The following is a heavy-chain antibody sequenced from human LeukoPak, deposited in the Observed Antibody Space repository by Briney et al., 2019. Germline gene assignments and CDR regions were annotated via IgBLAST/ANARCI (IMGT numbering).Heavy chain of an antibody. CDR1: GYTFTGYA. J-gene: IGHJ5*02. D-gene: IGHD6-19*01. Sequence: GGSLRASCEASGYTFTGYAMRWVREAPGQRLERMGWINAGDGNTKYTQKFQGRVTITRDTSASTAYMELSTLSSEDTAVYYCARASSRAWSNWFDPWGQGTLVTVSS. V-gene: IGHV1-3*01. CDR3: ARASSRAWSNWFDP. CDR2: INAGDGNT.